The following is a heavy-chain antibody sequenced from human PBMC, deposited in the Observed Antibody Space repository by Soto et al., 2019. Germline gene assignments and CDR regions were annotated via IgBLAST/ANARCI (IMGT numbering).Heavy chain of an antibody. V-gene: IGHV1-2*02. D-gene: IGHD1-1*01. J-gene: IGHJ4*02. CDR1: GYTFTGYY. CDR3: ARVSNLPPRPLFGY. Sequence: ASVKVSCKASGYTFTGYYMHWVRQAPEQGLEWMGWINPNSGGTNYAQKFQGRVTMTRDTSISTAYMELSRLRSDDTAVYYCARVSNLPPRPLFGYWGQGTLVTVSS. CDR2: INPNSGGT.